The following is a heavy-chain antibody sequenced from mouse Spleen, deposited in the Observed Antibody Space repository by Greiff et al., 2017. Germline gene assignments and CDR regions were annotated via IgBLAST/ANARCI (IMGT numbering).Heavy chain of an antibody. CDR2: INPSSGYT. J-gene: IGHJ4*01. Sequence: QVQLQQSAAELARPGASVKMSCKASGYTFTSYTMHWVKQRPGQGLEWIGYINPSSGYTEYNQKFKDKTTLTADKSSSTAYMQLSSLTSEDSAVYYCARDGYDLLYYAMDYWGQGTSVTVSS. CDR1: GYTFTSYT. V-gene: IGHV1-4*02. CDR3: ARDGYDLLYYAMDY. D-gene: IGHD2-2*01.